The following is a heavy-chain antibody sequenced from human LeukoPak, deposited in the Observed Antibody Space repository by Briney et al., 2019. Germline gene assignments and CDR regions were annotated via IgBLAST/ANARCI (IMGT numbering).Heavy chain of an antibody. CDR1: GFTFDDYA. Sequence: GGSLRLSCAASGFTFDDYAMHWVRQAPGKGLEWVAVISYDGSNKYYADSVKGRFTISRDNSKNTLYLQMNSLRAEDTAVYYCAKDGAATYYDFWSGYYTAGYYFDYWGQGTLVTVSS. J-gene: IGHJ4*02. CDR2: ISYDGSNK. D-gene: IGHD3-3*01. CDR3: AKDGAATYYDFWSGYYTAGYYFDY. V-gene: IGHV3-30*18.